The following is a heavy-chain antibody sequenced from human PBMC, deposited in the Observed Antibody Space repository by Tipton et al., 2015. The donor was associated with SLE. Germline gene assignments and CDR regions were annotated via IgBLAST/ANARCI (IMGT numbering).Heavy chain of an antibody. Sequence: LRLSCNVSVYSISSSHWWGWIRQPPGKGLEWIGHIYYGGTIYYNPSLKSRVTMSIDTSKNQFSLKLSSVTDVDTAVYYCARVRVVAATGWFDSWGQGTLVTVSP. V-gene: IGHV4-28*02. CDR2: IYYGGTI. D-gene: IGHD2-15*01. J-gene: IGHJ5*01. CDR3: ARVRVVAATGWFDS. CDR1: VYSISSSHW.